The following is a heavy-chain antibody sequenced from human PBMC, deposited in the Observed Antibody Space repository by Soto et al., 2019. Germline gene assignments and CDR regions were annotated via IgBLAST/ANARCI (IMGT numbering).Heavy chain of an antibody. J-gene: IGHJ5*02. CDR3: ARGPSGDKVDA. Sequence: QVQLQESGPGLVKPSQTLSLTCTVSGGSISTVDYWWSWIRQSPDMGLEWIGHIYDGGRTYNNPSLASRVTVAVDTSMSQRSLTLGSVSAADTAVYSCARGPSGDKVDAWGQGTLVTVSS. CDR2: IYDGGRT. V-gene: IGHV4-30-4*01. CDR1: GGSISTVDYW.